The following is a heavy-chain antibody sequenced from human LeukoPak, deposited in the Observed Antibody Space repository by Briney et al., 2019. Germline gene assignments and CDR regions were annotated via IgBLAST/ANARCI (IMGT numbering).Heavy chain of an antibody. Sequence: PSETLSLTCTVSGGYINTYYWSWIRQPPGNGLEWIGYIFYTGSTNYKPSLKSRVTISVDTSKNEFSLKLSSVTAADTAVYYCARHESGYYMDVWGKGTTVTVSS. J-gene: IGHJ6*03. V-gene: IGHV4-59*01. CDR1: GGYINTYY. CDR3: ARHESGYYMDV. CDR2: IFYTGST.